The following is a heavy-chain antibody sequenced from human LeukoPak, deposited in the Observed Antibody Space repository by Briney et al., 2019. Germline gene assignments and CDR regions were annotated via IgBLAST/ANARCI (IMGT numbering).Heavy chain of an antibody. CDR3: AKDTRRDGHSPGY. V-gene: IGHV3-23*01. Sequence: PGGSLRLSCAASGFSFSNYGMNWVRQAPGKGLEWVSGITGNGGTTYYADSVKGRFTISRDNSRNTVYLQMNSLRAEDTAVYYCAKDTRRDGHSPGYWGQGTLVTVSS. D-gene: IGHD5-24*01. CDR1: GFSFSNYG. CDR2: ITGNGGTT. J-gene: IGHJ4*02.